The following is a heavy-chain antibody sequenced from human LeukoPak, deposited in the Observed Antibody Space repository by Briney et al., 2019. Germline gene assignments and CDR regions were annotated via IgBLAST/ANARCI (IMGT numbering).Heavy chain of an antibody. Sequence: KSGGSLRLSCAASGFTFSSYSMNWVRQAPGKGLEWVSSISSSSSYIYYADSVKGRFTISRDNAKNSLYLQMNSLRAEDTAVYYCAREHVDLWYYYYYMDVWGKGTTVTVSS. CDR1: GFTFSSYS. CDR3: AREHVDLWYYYYYMDV. D-gene: IGHD5-12*01. J-gene: IGHJ6*03. CDR2: ISSSSSYI. V-gene: IGHV3-21*01.